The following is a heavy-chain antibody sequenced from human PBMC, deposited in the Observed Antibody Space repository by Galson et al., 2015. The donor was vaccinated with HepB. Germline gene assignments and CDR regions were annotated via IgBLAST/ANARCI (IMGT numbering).Heavy chain of an antibody. V-gene: IGHV2-5*02. CDR1: GFSLSTSGVG. D-gene: IGHD2-8*01. Sequence: PALVKPTQTLTLTCTFSGFSLSTSGVGVGWIRQPPGKALEWLALIYWDDDKRYSPSLKSRLTITKDTSKNQVVLTMTNMDPVDTATYYCAHSSIVLMVYAIPPFYFDYWGQGTLVTVSS. J-gene: IGHJ4*02. CDR2: IYWDDDK. CDR3: AHSSIVLMVYAIPPFYFDY.